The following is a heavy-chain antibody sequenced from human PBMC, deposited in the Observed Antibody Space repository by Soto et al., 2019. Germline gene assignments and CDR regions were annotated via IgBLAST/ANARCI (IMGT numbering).Heavy chain of an antibody. Sequence: SETLSLTCTVSGGSISSSSFHWSWIRQPPGKGLEWIGYIYFRGTTNYNPSLKSRVTMSADTSKNQFSLKLNSVTAADTAVYYCARMNYYDTSGYPFDYWGQGTLVTVSS. CDR3: ARMNYYDTSGYPFDY. V-gene: IGHV4-61*01. J-gene: IGHJ4*02. CDR2: IYFRGTT. D-gene: IGHD3-22*01. CDR1: GGSISSSSFH.